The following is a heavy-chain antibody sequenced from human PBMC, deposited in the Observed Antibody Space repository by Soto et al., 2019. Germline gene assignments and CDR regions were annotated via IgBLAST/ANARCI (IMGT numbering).Heavy chain of an antibody. Sequence: QVQLVQSGAEVKKPGTSVKVSCKTSGYTFTTYDINWVRQATGQGLEWMGWMNPNSGNTGYAQKLQGRVTMTTDTSISTAYMELSSLTSEDTAVYFCARGWDMPAATFDSWGQGTLVTVSS. D-gene: IGHD2-2*01. CDR3: ARGWDMPAATFDS. CDR1: GYTFTTYD. CDR2: MNPNSGNT. J-gene: IGHJ4*02. V-gene: IGHV1-8*01.